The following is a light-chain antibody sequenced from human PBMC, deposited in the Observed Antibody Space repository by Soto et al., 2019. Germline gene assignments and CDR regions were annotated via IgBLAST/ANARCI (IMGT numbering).Light chain of an antibody. CDR1: QSVGRS. J-gene: IGKJ1*01. CDR2: DAS. Sequence: EIVLTQSPATLSLSPCERATLSCWASQSVGRSLAWYQQKPGQAPRLLINDASNRATGIPARFGGSGSGTDFTLTISRLEPEDFAVYYCQQYGSSGTFGQGTKVDIK. CDR3: QQYGSSGT. V-gene: IGKV3-11*01.